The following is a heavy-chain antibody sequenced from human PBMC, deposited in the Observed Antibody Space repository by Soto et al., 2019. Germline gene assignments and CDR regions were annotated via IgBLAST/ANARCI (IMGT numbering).Heavy chain of an antibody. V-gene: IGHV4-59*01. D-gene: IGHD5-12*01. J-gene: IGHJ4*02. CDR1: GCSISSYY. Sequence: SETLSLTCTVSGCSISSYYWSWIRQPPGKGLEWIGYIYYSGSTNYNPSLKSRVTISVDTSKNQFSLKLSSVTAADTAVYYCARGMRGYSGYDKYYFDYWGQGTLVTVSS. CDR2: IYYSGST. CDR3: ARGMRGYSGYDKYYFDY.